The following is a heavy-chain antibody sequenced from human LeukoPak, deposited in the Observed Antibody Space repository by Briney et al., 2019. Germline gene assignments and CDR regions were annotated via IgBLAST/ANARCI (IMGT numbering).Heavy chain of an antibody. V-gene: IGHV4-39*07. CDR2: IYYGGST. J-gene: IGHJ5*02. CDR3: ARVGPVTSSRWFDP. D-gene: IGHD4-17*01. CDR1: GGSISSSSYY. Sequence: SETLSLTCTVSGGSISSSSYYWGWTRQPPGKGLEWIGSIYYGGSTYYNSSLKSRVTISVDMSKNQFSLKLSSVTAADTAVYYCARVGPVTSSRWFDPWGQGTLVTVSS.